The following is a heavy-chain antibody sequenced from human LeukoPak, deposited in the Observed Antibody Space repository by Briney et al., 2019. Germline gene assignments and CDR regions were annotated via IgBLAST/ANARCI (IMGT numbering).Heavy chain of an antibody. D-gene: IGHD4-17*01. J-gene: IGHJ4*02. CDR2: INPNSGGT. V-gene: IGHV1-2*02. CDR3: ARDIGYGDYAGQDY. Sequence: ASVKVSCKASGYTFIGYYLHWVRQAPGQGLEWMGWINPNSGGTNYAQKFQDRVTMTRDTSISTAYMELSRLRSDDTAVYHCARDIGYGDYAGQDYWGQGTLVTVSS. CDR1: GYTFIGYY.